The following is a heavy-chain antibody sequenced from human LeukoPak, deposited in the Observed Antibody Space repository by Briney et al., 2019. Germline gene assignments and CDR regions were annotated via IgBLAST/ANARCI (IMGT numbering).Heavy chain of an antibody. CDR2: ISSSSGTI. V-gene: IGHV3-48*01. D-gene: IGHD3-22*01. Sequence: TSETLSLTCTVSGGSISSSSYYWGWIRQPPGKGLEWVSYISSSSGTIYYADSVKGRFTISRDNAKNSLYLQMNSLRAEDTAVYYCARGSPDYYDSSGYYYGFFDYWGQGTLVTVSS. CDR1: GGSISSSS. J-gene: IGHJ4*02. CDR3: ARGSPDYYDSSGYYYGFFDY.